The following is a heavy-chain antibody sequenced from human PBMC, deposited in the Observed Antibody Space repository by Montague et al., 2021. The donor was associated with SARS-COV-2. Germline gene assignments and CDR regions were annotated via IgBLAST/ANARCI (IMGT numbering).Heavy chain of an antibody. CDR3: ARLRTGSYVFDY. D-gene: IGHD1-26*01. Sequence: LRLSCTVSGGSINGYYWSWIRQSPGKGLDWIGYIHYTGNTNYNPSLKGRVTISLDTSKSQFSLRLNSVTAADTAVYSCARLRTGSYVFDYWGQGTLVTVSS. CDR2: IHYTGNT. CDR1: GGSINGYY. J-gene: IGHJ4*02. V-gene: IGHV4-59*08.